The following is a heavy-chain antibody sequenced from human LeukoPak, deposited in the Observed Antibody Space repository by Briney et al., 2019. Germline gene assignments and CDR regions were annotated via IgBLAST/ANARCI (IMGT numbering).Heavy chain of an antibody. D-gene: IGHD3-16*01. CDR2: IYIGGST. CDR3: AREISRFGI. J-gene: IGHJ4*02. V-gene: IGHV3-66*01. CDR1: GFTVSSNY. Sequence: GGSLRLSCAASGFTVSSNYMSWVRQAPGKGLEWVSSIYIGGSTYYADSVKGRFSISRDNPNNTLYLQMHSLRAEDTAVYYCAREISRFGIWGQGTLVTVSS.